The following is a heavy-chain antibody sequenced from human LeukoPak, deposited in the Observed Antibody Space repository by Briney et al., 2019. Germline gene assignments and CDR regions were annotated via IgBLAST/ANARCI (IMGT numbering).Heavy chain of an antibody. CDR3: AKDGDMTTVNFLDY. Sequence: GGSLRLSCAASGFTFSSYAMSWVRQAPGKGLEWVSAISGSGGSTYYADSVKGRFTISRDNSKNTLYLQMNSLRAEDTAVYYCAKDGDMTTVNFLDYWGQGTLVTVSS. J-gene: IGHJ4*02. CDR1: GFTFSSYA. CDR2: ISGSGGST. V-gene: IGHV3-23*01. D-gene: IGHD4-17*01.